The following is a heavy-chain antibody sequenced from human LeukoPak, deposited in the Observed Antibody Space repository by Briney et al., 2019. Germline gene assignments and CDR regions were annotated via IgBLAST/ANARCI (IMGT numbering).Heavy chain of an antibody. V-gene: IGHV1-2*02. CDR2: INPNSGGT. J-gene: IGHJ6*03. CDR1: GGTFSSYA. D-gene: IGHD3-3*01. Sequence: ASVKVSCKASGGTFSSYAISWVRQAPGQGLEWMGWINPNSGGTNYAQKFQGRVTMTRDTSISTAYMELSRLRSDDTAVYYCARGGYDFWSGYHSGYMDVWGKGTTVTVSS. CDR3: ARGGYDFWSGYHSGYMDV.